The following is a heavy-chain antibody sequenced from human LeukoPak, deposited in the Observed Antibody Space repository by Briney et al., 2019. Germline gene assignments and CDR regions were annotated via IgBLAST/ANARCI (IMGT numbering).Heavy chain of an antibody. CDR2: IHSTGSP. V-gene: IGHV4-4*09. J-gene: IGHJ4*02. Sequence: SESLSLTCNVSGGSMSGYYWTWIRQPPGKGLKWIGHIHSTGSPTYNPSLKSRVTMSIDTSKNQFSLSLSSATAADTAFYYCARRRGGFGEGEFIYWGQGTLVTVSS. D-gene: IGHD3-16*01. CDR1: GGSMSGYY. CDR3: ARRRGGFGEGEFIY.